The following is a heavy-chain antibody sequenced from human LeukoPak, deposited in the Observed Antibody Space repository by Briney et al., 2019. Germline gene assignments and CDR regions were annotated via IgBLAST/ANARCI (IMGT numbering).Heavy chain of an antibody. CDR1: GGSISSYY. J-gene: IGHJ6*03. D-gene: IGHD3-22*01. CDR3: ARITYCYDSSGYYYGYYYYYMDV. V-gene: IGHV4-59*01. Sequence: SETLSLTCTVSGGSISSYYWSWIRQPPGKGLEWIGYIYYSGSTNYNPSLKSRVTISVDTSKNQFSLKLSSVTAADTAVYYCARITYCYDSSGYYYGYYYYYMDVWGKGTTVTISS. CDR2: IYYSGST.